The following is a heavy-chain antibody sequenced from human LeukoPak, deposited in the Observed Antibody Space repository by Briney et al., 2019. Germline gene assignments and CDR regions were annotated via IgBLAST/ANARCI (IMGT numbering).Heavy chain of an antibody. CDR3: SRFGGAFDY. CDR2: INHSGST. J-gene: IGHJ4*02. V-gene: IGHV4-34*01. Sequence: SETLSLTCAVYGGSFSGYYWSWIRQPPGKGLEWIGEINHSGSTNYNPSLKSRVPISVDTSKNQFALKLNPVTAADTAVYYCSRFGGAFDYWGQGTLVTVSS. D-gene: IGHD3-10*01. CDR1: GGSFSGYY.